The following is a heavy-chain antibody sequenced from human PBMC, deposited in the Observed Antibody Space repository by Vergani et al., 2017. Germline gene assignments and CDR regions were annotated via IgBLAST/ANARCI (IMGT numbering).Heavy chain of an antibody. CDR1: GGSFSGYY. J-gene: IGHJ6*02. Sequence: QVQLQQWGAGLLKPSETLSLTCAVYGGSFSGYYWSWIRQPPGKGLEWIGEINHSGSTNYNPSLKSRVTISVDTSKNQFSLKLSSVTAADTAVYYCARNMVRGVRYYGMDVWGQGTTVTVSS. D-gene: IGHD3-10*01. V-gene: IGHV4-34*01. CDR3: ARNMVRGVRYYGMDV. CDR2: INHSGST.